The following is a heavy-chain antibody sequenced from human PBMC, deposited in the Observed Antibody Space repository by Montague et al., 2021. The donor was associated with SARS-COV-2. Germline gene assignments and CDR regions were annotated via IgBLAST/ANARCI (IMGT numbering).Heavy chain of an antibody. D-gene: IGHD4-17*01. CDR1: GDSVSSSDHY. CDR3: ARRRLREDYFDF. Sequence: SETLSLTCTVSGDSVSSSDHYWGWIRQPPGKGLEWLGIVYYSGYTYYNPSVKGRVTISIDASKNQFSLKLNSLTATDTAIYHCARRRLREDYFDFWGQGTLVNGSS. CDR2: VYYSGYT. J-gene: IGHJ4*02. V-gene: IGHV4-39*01.